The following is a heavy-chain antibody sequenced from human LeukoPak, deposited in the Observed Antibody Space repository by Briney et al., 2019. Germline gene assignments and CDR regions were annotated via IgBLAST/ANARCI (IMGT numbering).Heavy chain of an antibody. J-gene: IGHJ3*02. CDR1: GFTFDDYA. Sequence: GGSLRLSCAASGFTFDDYAMHWVRQAPGKGLEWVSGISWNSGSIGYADSVKGRFTISRDNAKSSLYLQMNSLRAEDTALYYCAKAIAAVDAFDIWGQGTMVTVSS. CDR2: ISWNSGSI. V-gene: IGHV3-9*01. D-gene: IGHD6-13*01. CDR3: AKAIAAVDAFDI.